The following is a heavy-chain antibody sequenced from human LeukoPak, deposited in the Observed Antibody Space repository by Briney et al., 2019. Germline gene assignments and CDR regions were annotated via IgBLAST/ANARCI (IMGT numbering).Heavy chain of an antibody. D-gene: IGHD6-19*01. CDR2: INPSGGST. V-gene: IGHV1-46*01. Sequence: ASVKVSCKASGYTFTSYYMHWVRQAPGQGLEWMGIINPSGGSTSYAQKFQGRVTMTRDTSTSTVYMELSSLRSEDTAVYYCAREVFIAVAGTLYYFDYWGQGTLVTVSS. CDR3: AREVFIAVAGTLYYFDY. CDR1: GYTFTSYY. J-gene: IGHJ4*02.